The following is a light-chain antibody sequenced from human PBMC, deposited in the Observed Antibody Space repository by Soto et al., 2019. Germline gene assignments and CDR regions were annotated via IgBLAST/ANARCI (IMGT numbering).Light chain of an antibody. J-gene: IGKJ1*01. CDR1: QSVSSSY. CDR2: GAS. CDR3: QQYGSSPRT. V-gene: IGKV3-20*01. Sequence: IVLTQSPGTLSLSPGERATLSCRASQSVSSSYLAWYQQKPGQAPRLLIYGASSRATAIPDRFSGSGSGTDFTLTISRLEPEDFAVYYCQQYGSSPRTFGQGTKVEIK.